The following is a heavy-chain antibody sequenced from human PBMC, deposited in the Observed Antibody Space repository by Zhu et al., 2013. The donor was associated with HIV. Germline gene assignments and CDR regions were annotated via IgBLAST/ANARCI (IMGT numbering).Heavy chain of an antibody. CDR2: IIPIFGTA. CDR1: GGTFSSYA. J-gene: IGHJ6*02. Sequence: QVQLVQSGAEVKKPGSSVKVSCKASGGTFSSYAISWVRQAPGQGLEWMGGIIPIFGTANYAQKFQGRVTITADKSTSTAYMELSSLRSEDTAVYYCARDKGSGYASYYYYGMDVWGQGTTVTVSS. V-gene: IGHV1-69*06. CDR3: ARDKGSGYASYYYYGMDV. D-gene: IGHD3-3*01.